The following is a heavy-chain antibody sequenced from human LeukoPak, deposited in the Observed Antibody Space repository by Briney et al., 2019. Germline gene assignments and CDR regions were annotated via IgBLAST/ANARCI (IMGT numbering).Heavy chain of an antibody. V-gene: IGHV3-23*01. CDR3: ANRGHDYFDY. Sequence: PGGSLRLSCAASGFTFSSYAMAWVRQAPGKGLEWVSSISSSGGSTFYPGSVKGRFTVSRDNSKSTLYLQMNSLRAEDTAVYYCANRGHDYFDYWGQGALVTVSS. CDR2: ISSSGGST. J-gene: IGHJ4*02. CDR1: GFTFSSYA. D-gene: IGHD3-16*01.